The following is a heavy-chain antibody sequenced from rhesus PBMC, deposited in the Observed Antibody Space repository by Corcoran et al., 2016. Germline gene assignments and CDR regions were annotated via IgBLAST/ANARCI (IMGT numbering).Heavy chain of an antibody. J-gene: IGHJ4*01. V-gene: IGHV1-180*01. D-gene: IGHD6-13*01. CDR1: GYTFTSSY. Sequence: QVQLVQSGAEIKQPGASVKLSCKASGYTFTSSYIHLVKQAPGQGLEWIGLISPYNGNQGHAQNFQGRVTITTDTSTSTGYMELSSLRSEDTAVYYCTRGKSSSWPYFDYWGQGVLVTVSS. CDR2: ISPYNGNQ. CDR3: TRGKSSSWPYFDY.